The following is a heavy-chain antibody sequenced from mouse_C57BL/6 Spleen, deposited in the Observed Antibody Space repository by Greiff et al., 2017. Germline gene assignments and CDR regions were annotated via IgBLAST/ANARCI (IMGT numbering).Heavy chain of an antibody. CDR1: GYTFTSYW. CDR3: ARWPRNTTVVATLGNYAMDY. Sequence: QVQLQQPGAELVMPGASVKLSCKASGYTFTSYWMHWVKQRPGQGLEWIGEIDPSDSYTNYNQKFKGKATLTVDQSSSTAYMQLSSLTSEDSAVYYCARWPRNTTVVATLGNYAMDYWGQGTSVTVAS. D-gene: IGHD1-1*01. V-gene: IGHV1-69*01. J-gene: IGHJ4*01. CDR2: IDPSDSYT.